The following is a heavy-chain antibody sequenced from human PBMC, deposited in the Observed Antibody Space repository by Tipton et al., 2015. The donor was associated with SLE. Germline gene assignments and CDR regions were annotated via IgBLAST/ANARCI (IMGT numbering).Heavy chain of an antibody. D-gene: IGHD6-19*01. J-gene: IGHJ6*03. CDR2: IYHSGTT. V-gene: IGHV4-4*02. CDR1: GGSINSYNW. CDR3: ARGYKQLSRQWLATVYMDV. Sequence: GLVKPSGTVSLTCAVSGGSINSYNWWTWVRQPPGKGLEWIGEIYHSGTTNYNPSLKSRITISLDKSKNHFSLRLSSLTAADTAVYYCARGYKQLSRQWLATVYMDVWGKGTTVTVSS.